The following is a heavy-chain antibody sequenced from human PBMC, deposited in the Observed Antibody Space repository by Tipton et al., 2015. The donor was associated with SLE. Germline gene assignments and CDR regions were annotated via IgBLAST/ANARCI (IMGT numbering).Heavy chain of an antibody. Sequence: SLRLSCAASGFGVSSNYMTXXRQAPGKGLEWVSIIXXGGSTFYADSVKGRITISRDKSKNTVYLQMNGLRPEDTAVYYCARLEGXVGLXWLDPWGQGILVTVSS. J-gene: IGHJ5*02. CDR1: GFGVSSNY. D-gene: IGHD5-24*01. CDR2: IXXGGST. V-gene: IGHV3-66*02. CDR3: ARLEGXVGLXWLDP.